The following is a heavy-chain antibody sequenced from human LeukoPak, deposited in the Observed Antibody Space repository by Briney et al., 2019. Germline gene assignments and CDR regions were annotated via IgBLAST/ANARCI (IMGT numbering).Heavy chain of an antibody. CDR3: ARGRGYNSFDY. D-gene: IGHD5-24*01. CDR2: INHSGST. J-gene: IGHJ4*02. V-gene: IGHV4-34*01. Sequence: SETLSLTCAVYGGSFSGYYWSWIRQPPGKGLEWIGEINHSGSTNYNPSLKSRVTISVDTSKNQISLKLRTVTAADTAVYYCARGRGYNSFDYWGQGTLVTVSS. CDR1: GGSFSGYY.